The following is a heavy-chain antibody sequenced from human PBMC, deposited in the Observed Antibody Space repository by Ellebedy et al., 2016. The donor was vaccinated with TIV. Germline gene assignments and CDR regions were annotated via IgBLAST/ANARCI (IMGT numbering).Heavy chain of an antibody. D-gene: IGHD5-12*01. CDR3: ARAPATYPLKMTALDS. V-gene: IGHV1-46*01. J-gene: IGHJ4*02. CDR1: GYSFTSFY. Sequence: ASVKVSXXASGYSFTSFYVHWVRQAPGQGHEWVGLVNPTGGSTRYAQKFQGRVTMTRDTSTNTVYMELRSLTSEDTAMYYCARAPATYPLKMTALDSWGQGTHVTVSS. CDR2: VNPTGGST.